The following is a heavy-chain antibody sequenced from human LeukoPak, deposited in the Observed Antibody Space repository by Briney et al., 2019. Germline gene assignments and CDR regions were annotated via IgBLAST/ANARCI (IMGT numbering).Heavy chain of an antibody. Sequence: SVKVSCKASGGTFSSYAISWVRQAPGQGLEWMGGIIPIFGTANYAQKFQGRVTITADESTSTAYMELSSLSSEDTAVYYCARRYCSGGSCYSGWFDPWGQGTLVTVSS. J-gene: IGHJ5*02. CDR2: IIPIFGTA. V-gene: IGHV1-69*01. D-gene: IGHD2-15*01. CDR1: GGTFSSYA. CDR3: ARRYCSGGSCYSGWFDP.